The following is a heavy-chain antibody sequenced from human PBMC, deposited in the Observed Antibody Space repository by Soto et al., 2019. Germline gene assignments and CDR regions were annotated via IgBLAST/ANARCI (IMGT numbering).Heavy chain of an antibody. D-gene: IGHD4-17*01. J-gene: IGHJ4*02. V-gene: IGHV3-23*01. CDR1: GFTFSSYA. Sequence: EVQLLESGGGLVQPGGSLRLSCAASGFTFSSYAMSWVRQAPGKGLEWVSAISGSGGSTYYADSVKGRFTISRDNSKNTLYLQMNSLRAEDTAVYYCAREPEGTHYARGPIGYWGQGTLVTVSS. CDR3: AREPEGTHYARGPIGY. CDR2: ISGSGGST.